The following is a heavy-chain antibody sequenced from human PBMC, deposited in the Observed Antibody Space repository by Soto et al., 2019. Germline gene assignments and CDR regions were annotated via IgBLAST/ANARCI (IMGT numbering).Heavy chain of an antibody. Sequence: QVQLVQSGAELKKPGASVKVSCKASGYTFTNYGISWVRQAPGQGLEWMGWINTYHGNTKYAQKLQGRVTMTKDTSPSTAYTELTSLRSDDTAVYYWARSPGYSASWGYFYYGMKIWGQGTTVIVSS. J-gene: IGHJ6*02. D-gene: IGHD6-13*01. CDR3: ARSPGYSASWGYFYYGMKI. CDR2: INTYHGNT. V-gene: IGHV1-18*01. CDR1: GYTFTNYG.